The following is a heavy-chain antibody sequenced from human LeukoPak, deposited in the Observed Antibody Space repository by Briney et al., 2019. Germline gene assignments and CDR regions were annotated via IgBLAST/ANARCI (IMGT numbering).Heavy chain of an antibody. CDR2: IYWNNDK. CDR1: GFSLSTSGVG. Sequence: VSGPTLVKPTQTLTLTCTFSGFSLSTSGVGVGWIRQPPGKALEWLAFIYWNNDKRYSPSLKSRLTITKDTSKNQVVLTMTNMDPVDTATYYCARASMVRGMMGYYYYYGMDVWGQGTTVTVSS. CDR3: ARASMVRGMMGYYYYYGMDV. D-gene: IGHD3-10*01. J-gene: IGHJ6*02. V-gene: IGHV2-5*01.